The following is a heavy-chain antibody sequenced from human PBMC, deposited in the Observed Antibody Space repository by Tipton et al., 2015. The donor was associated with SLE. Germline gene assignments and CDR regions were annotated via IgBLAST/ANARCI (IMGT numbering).Heavy chain of an antibody. CDR2: VSYTGST. D-gene: IGHD5-12*01. J-gene: IGHJ2*01. Sequence: TLSLTCTVSGGSIGKDYWNWIRQSPGKGLEWIGYVSYTGSTNYNPSLKSRVSISVSTSKNQFSLRLTSVTAADTAVYYCVRDDVSSGYYWHFDVWGRGTLVTVSS. CDR3: VRDDVSSGYYWHFDV. CDR1: GGSIGKDY. V-gene: IGHV4-59*01.